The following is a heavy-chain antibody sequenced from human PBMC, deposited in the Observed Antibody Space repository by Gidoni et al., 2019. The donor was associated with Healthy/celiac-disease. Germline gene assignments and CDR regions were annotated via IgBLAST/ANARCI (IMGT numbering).Heavy chain of an antibody. CDR3: AKTKKMYCSSTSCSYYYYGMDV. V-gene: IGHV5-10-1*03. J-gene: IGHJ6*02. D-gene: IGHD2-2*01. CDR1: GYSFTSYW. Sequence: EVQLVQSGAEVKKPGESLRISCKGSGYSFTSYWISWVRQMPGKGLEWMGRIDPSDSYTNYSPSFQGHVTISADKSISTAYLQWSSLKASDTAMYYCAKTKKMYCSSTSCSYYYYGMDVWGQGTTVTVSS. CDR2: IDPSDSYT.